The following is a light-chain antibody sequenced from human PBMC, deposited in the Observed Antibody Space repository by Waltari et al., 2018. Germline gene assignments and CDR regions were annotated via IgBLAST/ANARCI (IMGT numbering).Light chain of an antibody. J-gene: IGLJ3*02. CDR2: DVN. CDR1: SGDGGGYNY. Sequence: QSALTQPASVSGAPGPSNPISCTGSSGDGGGYNYVSWYQQYPGSAPKLIIYDVNKPPSGVSYRFSGSKSGNTASLTISGLQGEDEADYYCFSYTASDAWLFGGGTKLTVL. V-gene: IGLV2-14*01. CDR3: FSYTASDAWL.